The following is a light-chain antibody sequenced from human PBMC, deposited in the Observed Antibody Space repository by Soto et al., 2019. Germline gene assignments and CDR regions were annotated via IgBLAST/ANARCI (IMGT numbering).Light chain of an antibody. CDR1: RSVSSSY. CDR3: LHRNNWPPGWT. Sequence: EIVMTQSPATLSVSPGERATLSCRASRSVSSSYLTWYQQKPGQAPRLLIYGASTRATSIPARFSGSGSGTDFTLTITSPEPEDFAVYYCLHRNNWPPGWTFGQGTKVDIK. J-gene: IGKJ1*01. CDR2: GAS. V-gene: IGKV3D-20*02.